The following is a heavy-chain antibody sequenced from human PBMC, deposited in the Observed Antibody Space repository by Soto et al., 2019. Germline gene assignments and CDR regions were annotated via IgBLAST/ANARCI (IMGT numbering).Heavy chain of an antibody. CDR2: ISGSGGST. CDR3: AIGGYYDSSGHNWFDP. V-gene: IGHV3-23*01. J-gene: IGHJ5*02. CDR1: GFTFSSYA. Sequence: EVQLLESGGGLVQPGGSLRLSCAASGFTFSSYAMSWVRQAPGKGLEWVSAISGSGGSTYNADSVKGRFTISRDNSKNTLYLQMNSLRAEDTAVYCCAIGGYYDSSGHNWFDPWGQGTLVTVSS. D-gene: IGHD3-22*01.